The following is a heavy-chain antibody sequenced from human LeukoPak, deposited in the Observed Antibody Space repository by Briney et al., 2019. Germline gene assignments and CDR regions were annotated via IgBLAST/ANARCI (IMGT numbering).Heavy chain of an antibody. CDR3: ARLDRVAVAGRLYYFDY. V-gene: IGHV4-39*01. Sequence: KSSETLSLTCTVSGGSISSSSYYWGWIRQPPGKGLEWIGSIYYSGGTYYNPSLKSRVTISVDTSKNQFSLKLSSVTAADTAVYYCARLDRVAVAGRLYYFDYWGQGTLVTVSS. CDR1: GGSISSSSYY. D-gene: IGHD6-19*01. J-gene: IGHJ4*02. CDR2: IYYSGGT.